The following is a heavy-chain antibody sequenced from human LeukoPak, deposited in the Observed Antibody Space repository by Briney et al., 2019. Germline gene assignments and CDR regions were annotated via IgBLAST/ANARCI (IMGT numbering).Heavy chain of an antibody. V-gene: IGHV1-69*04. Sequence: GASVKVSCKASGGTFSSYAISWVRQAPGQGLEWMGRIIPILGIANYAQKFQGRVTITADKSTSTAYMELSSLRSEDTAVYYCAWAGSGWYAYWCDPWGQGTLVTVSS. J-gene: IGHJ5*02. CDR2: IIPILGIA. CDR1: GGTFSSYA. D-gene: IGHD6-19*01. CDR3: AWAGSGWYAYWCDP.